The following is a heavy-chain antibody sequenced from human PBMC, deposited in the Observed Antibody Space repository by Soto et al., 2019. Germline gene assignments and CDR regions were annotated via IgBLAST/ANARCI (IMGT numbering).Heavy chain of an antibody. J-gene: IGHJ6*02. CDR3: ARCRYYGSGSYYNFYYYYYYGMDV. CDR2: INPSGGST. CDR1: GYTFTSYY. V-gene: IGHV1-46*01. D-gene: IGHD3-10*01. Sequence: QVQLVQSGAEVKKPGASVKVSCKASGYTFTSYYMHWVRHAPGQGLEWMGIINPSGGSTSYAQKFQGRVTMTRDTSTSTVYMELSSLRSEDTAVYYCARCRYYGSGSYYNFYYYYYYGMDVWGQGTTVTVSS.